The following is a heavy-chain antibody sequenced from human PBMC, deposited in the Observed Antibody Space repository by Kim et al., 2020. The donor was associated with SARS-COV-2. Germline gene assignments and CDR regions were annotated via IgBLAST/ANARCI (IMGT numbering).Heavy chain of an antibody. D-gene: IGHD1-26*01. CDR1: GYTFTSYG. CDR3: ARVTVPSGSHPHYYYYYGMDV. J-gene: IGHJ6*02. V-gene: IGHV1-18*04. Sequence: ASVKVSCKASGYTFTSYGISWVRQAPGQGLEWMGWISAYNGNTNYAQKLQGRVTMTTDTSTSTAYMELRSLRSDDTAVYYCARVTVPSGSHPHYYYYYGMDVWGQGTRVTVSS. CDR2: ISAYNGNT.